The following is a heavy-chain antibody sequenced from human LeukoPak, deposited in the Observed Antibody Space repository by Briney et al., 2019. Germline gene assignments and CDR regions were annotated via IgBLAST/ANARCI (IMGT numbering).Heavy chain of an antibody. D-gene: IGHD5-18*01. CDR1: GFTFSDYY. Sequence: GGSLRLSCAASGFTFSDYYMSWIRQAPGKGLEWVSYISTSSSYTNYADPVKGRFTISRDNAENSLYLHMNSLRAEDTAVYYCAAGYSAYYFDYWGQGTLVTVSS. J-gene: IGHJ4*02. V-gene: IGHV3-11*03. CDR2: ISTSSSYT. CDR3: AAGYSAYYFDY.